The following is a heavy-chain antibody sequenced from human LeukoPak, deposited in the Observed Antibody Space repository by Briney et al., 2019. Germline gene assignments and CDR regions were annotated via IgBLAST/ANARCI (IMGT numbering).Heavy chain of an antibody. Sequence: GGSLRLSCAASGFTLSSHAIHWVRQAPGKGLEWVALISYDGNIKYYADSVKSRFTISRDNSKHTLYLQMNSLRAEDTALYYCAKDLDHDYDDYGLDYWGQGTLVTVSS. CDR2: ISYDGNIK. D-gene: IGHD4-17*01. V-gene: IGHV3-30*04. CDR1: GFTLSSHA. CDR3: AKDLDHDYDDYGLDY. J-gene: IGHJ4*02.